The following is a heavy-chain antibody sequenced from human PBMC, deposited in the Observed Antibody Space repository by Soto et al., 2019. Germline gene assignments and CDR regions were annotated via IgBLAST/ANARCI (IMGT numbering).Heavy chain of an antibody. D-gene: IGHD2-15*01. CDR1: GYTFTSYA. CDR3: ASGGRYYYYYGMDV. CDR2: INAGNGNT. J-gene: IGHJ6*02. Sequence: GASVKVSCKASGYTFTSYAMHWVRQAPGQRLEWMGWINAGNGNTKYSQKFQGRVTITRDTSASTAYMELSSLRSEDTAVYYCASGGRYYYYYGMDVWGQGXTVTVYS. V-gene: IGHV1-3*01.